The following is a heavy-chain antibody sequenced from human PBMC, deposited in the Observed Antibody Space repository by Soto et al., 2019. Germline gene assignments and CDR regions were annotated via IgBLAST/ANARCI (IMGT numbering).Heavy chain of an antibody. Sequence: KTSETLSLTCTVSGGSTSSYYWSWIRQPPGKGMEWIGYIYYSGSTNYNPSLKSRVTISVNTSKNQFSLKLSSVTAADTAVYYCARGLFGYSYGYPWYWGQGTLVTVSS. D-gene: IGHD5-18*01. CDR3: ARGLFGYSYGYPWY. CDR1: GGSTSSYY. CDR2: IYYSGST. J-gene: IGHJ4*02. V-gene: IGHV4-59*01.